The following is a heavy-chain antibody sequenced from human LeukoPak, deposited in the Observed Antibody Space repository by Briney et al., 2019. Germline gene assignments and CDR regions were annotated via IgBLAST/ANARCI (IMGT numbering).Heavy chain of an antibody. V-gene: IGHV4-61*02. J-gene: IGHJ3*02. CDR3: ARDFEGYCSSTSCLRSDAFDI. CDR2: IYTGGGT. Sequence: SQTLSLTCTVSGGSISSGSYYWSWLRQPAGKGLEWIGRIYTGGGTNYNPSLKSLVTISVDTSKYQFPLKLSPVTAADTAVYYCARDFEGYCSSTSCLRSDAFDIWGQGTMVTVSS. CDR1: GGSISSGSYY. D-gene: IGHD2-2*01.